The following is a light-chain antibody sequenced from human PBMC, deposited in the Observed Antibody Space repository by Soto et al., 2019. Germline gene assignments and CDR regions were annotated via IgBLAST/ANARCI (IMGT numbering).Light chain of an antibody. V-gene: IGLV2-14*03. CDR2: DVS. CDR1: SSDVGGYNY. Sequence: QSVLTQPASVSGSPGQSITISCTGTSSDVGGYNYVSWYQQHPGKAPKLMIYDVSNRPSGVSNRFSGSKSGNTASLTISGLQAEDEAGYYCSSYTSSSTYVLFGGGTKLTVL. CDR3: SSYTSSSTYVL. J-gene: IGLJ2*01.